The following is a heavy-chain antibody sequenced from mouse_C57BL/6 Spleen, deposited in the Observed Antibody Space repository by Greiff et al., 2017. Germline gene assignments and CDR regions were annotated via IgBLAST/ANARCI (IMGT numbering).Heavy chain of an antibody. D-gene: IGHD4-1*01. V-gene: IGHV1-64*01. CDR3: ARVWDGDYAMDY. J-gene: IGHJ4*01. CDR2: IHPNSGST. CDR1: GYTFTSYW. Sequence: QVQLQQPGAELVKPGASVKLSCKASGYTFTSYWMHWVKQRPGQGLEWIGMIHPNSGSTNYNEKFKSKATLTVDKSSSTAYMQLSSLTSEDSAVYYCARVWDGDYAMDYWGQGTSVTVSS.